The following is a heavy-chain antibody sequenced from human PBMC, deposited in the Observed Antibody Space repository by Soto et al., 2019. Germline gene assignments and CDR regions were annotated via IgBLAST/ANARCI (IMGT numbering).Heavy chain of an antibody. J-gene: IGHJ4*02. CDR3: TTNRPHDYGGTNYFDY. CDR2: IKSKTDGGTT. CDR1: GFTFSNAW. V-gene: IGHV3-15*01. Sequence: GGSLRLSCAASGFTFSNAWMSWVRQAPGKGLEWVGRIKSKTDGGTTDYAAPVKGRFTISRDDSKNTLYLQMNSLKTEDTAVYYCTTNRPHDYGGTNYFDYWGQGTLVTVSS. D-gene: IGHD4-17*01.